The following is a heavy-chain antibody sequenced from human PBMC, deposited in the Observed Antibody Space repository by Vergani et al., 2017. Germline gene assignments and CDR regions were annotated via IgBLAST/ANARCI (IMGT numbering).Heavy chain of an antibody. CDR2: ISAYNGNT. D-gene: IGHD2-15*01. CDR3: ARSGGYCSGGSGYYNWFDP. J-gene: IGHJ5*02. CDR1: GYTFTSYG. Sequence: QVQLVQSGAEVKKPGASVKVSCKASGYTFTSYGISWVRQAPGQGLEWMGWISAYNGNTNYAQKLQGRVTITTDTSTSTAYMEMRSLRSDDTAVYYCARSGGYCSGGSGYYNWFDPWGQGTLVTVSS. V-gene: IGHV1-18*01.